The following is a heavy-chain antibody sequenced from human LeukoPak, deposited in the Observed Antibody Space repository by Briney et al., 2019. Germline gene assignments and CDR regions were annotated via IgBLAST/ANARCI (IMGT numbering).Heavy chain of an antibody. CDR1: GFTVSSNY. D-gene: IGHD2-2*01. V-gene: IGHV3-66*01. Sequence: GGSLRLSCAASGFTVSSNYMSWVRQAPGKGLEWVSVIYSGGSTYYADSVEGRFTISRDNSKNTLYLQMNSLRAEDTAVYYCARYLPAAILYYYGMDVWGQGTTVTVSS. CDR2: IYSGGST. CDR3: ARYLPAAILYYYGMDV. J-gene: IGHJ6*02.